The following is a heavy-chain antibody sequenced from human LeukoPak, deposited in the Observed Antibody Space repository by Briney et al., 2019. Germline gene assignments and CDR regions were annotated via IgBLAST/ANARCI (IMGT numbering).Heavy chain of an antibody. J-gene: IGHJ4*02. CDR2: INPNSGGT. D-gene: IGHD3-3*01. V-gene: IGHV1-2*02. CDR1: GGTFSCYA. CDR3: ARLPPTYYDFWSGSDYFDY. Sequence: GSSVKVSCKASGGTFSCYAISWVRQAPGQGLEWMGCINPNSGGTNYAQKFQGRVTMTRDTSISTAYMELSRLRSDDTAVYYCARLPPTYYDFWSGSDYFDYWGQGTLVTVSS.